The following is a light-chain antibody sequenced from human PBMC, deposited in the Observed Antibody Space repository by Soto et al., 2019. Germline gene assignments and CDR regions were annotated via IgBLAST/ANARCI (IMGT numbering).Light chain of an antibody. J-gene: IGKJ1*01. CDR1: QSISSW. CDR3: QQYNSYWT. Sequence: DIQMTQSPSTLSASVGDGVTITCRASQSISSWLAWYQQKPGKAPKLLIYDASSLESGVPSRFSGSGSGTEFTLTISSLLPDDFATYYCQQYNSYWTFGQGTKVEIK. CDR2: DAS. V-gene: IGKV1-5*01.